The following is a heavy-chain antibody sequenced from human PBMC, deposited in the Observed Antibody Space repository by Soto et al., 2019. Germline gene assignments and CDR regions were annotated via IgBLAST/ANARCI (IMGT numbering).Heavy chain of an antibody. V-gene: IGHV3-48*03. Sequence: GGSLRLSCAASGFTFSSYEMNWVRQAPGKGLEWVSYISSSGSTIYYADSVKGRFTISRDNAKNSLYLQMNSLRAEDTAVYYCARGLAHHYDFWSAMLGPGPTQTNGFDPWGQGTLVTVSS. CDR3: ARGLAHHYDFWSAMLGPGPTQTNGFDP. CDR1: GFTFSSYE. CDR2: ISSSGSTI. J-gene: IGHJ5*02. D-gene: IGHD3-3*01.